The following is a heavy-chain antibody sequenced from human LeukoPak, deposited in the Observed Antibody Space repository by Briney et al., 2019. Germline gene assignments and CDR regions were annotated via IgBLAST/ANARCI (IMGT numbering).Heavy chain of an antibody. D-gene: IGHD2-15*01. J-gene: IGHJ6*03. V-gene: IGHV3-21*01. Sequence: GGSLRLSCAASGFTFSSYAMTWVRQAPGRGLEWVSSISGSSSYIYYADSAKGRFTISRDNAKSSLYLQVNSLRVEDTAVYYCAAGSGGSPLFYYYYYMDVWGKGTTATVSS. CDR3: AAGSGGSPLFYYYYYMDV. CDR1: GFTFSSYA. CDR2: ISGSSSYI.